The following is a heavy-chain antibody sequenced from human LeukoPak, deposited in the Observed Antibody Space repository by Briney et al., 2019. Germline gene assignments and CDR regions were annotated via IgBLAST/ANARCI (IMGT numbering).Heavy chain of an antibody. Sequence: GRALRLSCVASGFSFGRHAMHWVRQTPGKGLEWLVVTSYDGFRQYYADFVRGRFTISRENSNNTLYLHMNDLRVDDTGIYYCARDWSEGSGSYIDYWGQGALVTVSS. CDR1: GFSFGRHA. V-gene: IGHV3-30*04. CDR3: ARDWSEGSGSYIDY. J-gene: IGHJ4*02. CDR2: TSYDGFRQ. D-gene: IGHD3-10*01.